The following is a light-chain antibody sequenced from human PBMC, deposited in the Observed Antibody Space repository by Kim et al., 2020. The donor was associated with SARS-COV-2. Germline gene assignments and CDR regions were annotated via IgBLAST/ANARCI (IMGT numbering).Light chain of an antibody. CDR3: QVWDSSKAV. J-gene: IGLJ3*02. CDR2: RDS. CDR1: NIGGKN. V-gene: IGLV3-9*01. Sequence: SVGLGQTARITVGGYNIGGKNVHWYQQKPGQAPLLVIYRDSSPPSGIPQRFSGSNSGNTATLTISRAQAGDEADYYCQVWDSSKAVFGGGTQLTVL.